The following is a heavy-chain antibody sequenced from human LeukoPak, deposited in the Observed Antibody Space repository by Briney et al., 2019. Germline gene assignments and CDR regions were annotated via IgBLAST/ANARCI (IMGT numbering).Heavy chain of an antibody. V-gene: IGHV1-69*13. J-gene: IGHJ3*02. D-gene: IGHD6-6*01. CDR1: GGTFSSYA. Sequence: SVKVSCKASGGTFSSYAISWVRQAPGQGLEWMGGIIPIFGTANYAQKFQGRVTITADESTSTAYTELSSLRSEDTAVYYCASLFLCYGCSSSSDSFNIWGQGTMVTVSS. CDR2: IIPIFGTA. CDR3: ASLFLCYGCSSSSDSFNI.